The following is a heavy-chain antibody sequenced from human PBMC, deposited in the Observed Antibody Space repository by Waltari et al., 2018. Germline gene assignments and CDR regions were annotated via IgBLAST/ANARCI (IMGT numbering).Heavy chain of an antibody. CDR2: IYYSGST. CDR1: GGSISSYY. Sequence: QVQLQESGPGLVKPSETLSLTCTVSGGSISSYYWSWIRQPPGKGLEWIGYIYYSGSTNYNPSLTSRVTISVDTSKNQFSLKRSSVTAADTAVYYCARANLLNGLGYWGQGTLVTVSS. CDR3: ARANLLNGLGY. D-gene: IGHD2-8*01. V-gene: IGHV4-59*01. J-gene: IGHJ4*02.